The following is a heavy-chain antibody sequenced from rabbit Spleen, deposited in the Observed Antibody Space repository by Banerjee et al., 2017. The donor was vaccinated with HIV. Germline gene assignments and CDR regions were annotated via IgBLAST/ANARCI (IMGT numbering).Heavy chain of an antibody. CDR3: ARDSGDWCFDV. J-gene: IGHJ2*01. Sequence: QEQLEESGGDLVKPGASLTLTCIASGVSFSGDSYMCWVRQAPGKGLEWIACIDSGSSGFPYFANWAKGRFSISKTSSTTVTLQITSLTAADTATYFCARDSGDWCFDVWGQGTLVPVS. CDR2: IDSGSSGFP. D-gene: IGHD1-1*01. V-gene: IGHV1S45*01. CDR1: GVSFSGDSY.